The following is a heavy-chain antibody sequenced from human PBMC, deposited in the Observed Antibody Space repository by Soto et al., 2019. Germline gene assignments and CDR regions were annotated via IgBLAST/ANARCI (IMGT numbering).Heavy chain of an antibody. Sequence: EVQVVESGGGLIQPGRSLRLACAASGFTGVDYAIHWVRQPPGKGLEWVSTISWNSGSISYADSVRGRFTISRDNAKNALYLQMNSLRVEDTALYYCAKDHGGGTYFFYTYMDVWGKGTTVTVS. D-gene: IGHD3-16*01. CDR1: GFTGVDYA. J-gene: IGHJ6*03. CDR3: AKDHGGGTYFFYTYMDV. CDR2: ISWNSGSI. V-gene: IGHV3-9*01.